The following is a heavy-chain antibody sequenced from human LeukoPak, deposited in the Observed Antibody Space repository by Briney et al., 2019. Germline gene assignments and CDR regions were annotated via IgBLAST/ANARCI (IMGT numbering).Heavy chain of an antibody. CDR1: GGTFSSYA. CDR2: IIPIFGTA. CDR3: ARDGQFPGAARPSYFDY. J-gene: IGHJ4*02. V-gene: IGHV1-69*13. Sequence: ASVKVSCKASGGTFSSYAISWVRQAPGQGLEWMGGIIPIFGTANYAQKFQGRVTITADESTSTAYMELSSLRSEDTAVYYCARDGQFPGAARPSYFDYWGQGTLVTVSS. D-gene: IGHD6-6*01.